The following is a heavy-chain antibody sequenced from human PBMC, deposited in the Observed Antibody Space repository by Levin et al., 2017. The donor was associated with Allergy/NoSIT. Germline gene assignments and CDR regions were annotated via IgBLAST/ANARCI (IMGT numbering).Heavy chain of an antibody. CDR1: GGSFNDYY. V-gene: IGHV4-34*01. J-gene: IGHJ4*02. CDR2: IHHSGDT. Sequence: PSQTLSLPCGVYGGSFNDYYWSWIRQAPGKGLEWIGEIHHSGDTNYNPSLKSRVTISVDTSKHQFSLRLSSMTVADTAVYYCAGPPGAHFYLWGRGTLVTVSS. CDR3: AGPPGAHFYL. D-gene: IGHD2-2*01.